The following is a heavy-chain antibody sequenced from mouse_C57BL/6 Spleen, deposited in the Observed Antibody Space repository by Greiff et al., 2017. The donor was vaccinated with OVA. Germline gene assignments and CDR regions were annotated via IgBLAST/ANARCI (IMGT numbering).Heavy chain of an antibody. V-gene: IGHV1-55*01. Sequence: QVQLKQSGAELVKPGASVKMSCKASGYTFTSYWITWVKQRPGQGLEWIGDIYPGSGSTNYNEKFKSKATLTVDTSSSTAYMQLSSLTSEDSAVYYCAILLITTVVAPPMDYWGQGTSVTVSS. J-gene: IGHJ4*01. D-gene: IGHD1-1*01. CDR2: IYPGSGST. CDR3: AILLITTVVAPPMDY. CDR1: GYTFTSYW.